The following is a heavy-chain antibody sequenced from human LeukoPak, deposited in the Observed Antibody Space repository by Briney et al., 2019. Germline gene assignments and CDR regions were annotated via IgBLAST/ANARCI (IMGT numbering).Heavy chain of an antibody. CDR1: GGSFSGYY. Sequence: PSETLSLTCAVYGGSFSGYYWSWIRQPPGKGLEWIGEINHSGSTNYNPFLKSRVTISVDTSKNQFSLKLSSVTAADTAVYYCARLIRYFDWLYDYWGQGTLVTVSS. D-gene: IGHD3-9*01. J-gene: IGHJ4*02. CDR2: INHSGST. V-gene: IGHV4-34*01. CDR3: ARLIRYFDWLYDY.